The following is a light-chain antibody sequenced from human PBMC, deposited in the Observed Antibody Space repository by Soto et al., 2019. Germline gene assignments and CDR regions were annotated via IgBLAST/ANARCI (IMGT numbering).Light chain of an antibody. Sequence: EIVLTQSPGTLSLSPGERATLSCRASHSVSSTYLAWYQQNRGQAPMLLIYGASSRATGIPDRFSGSGSGTDFTLTISRLEPEDFAVYYCQQYGSSPSTFGQGTRLEIK. CDR2: GAS. J-gene: IGKJ5*01. V-gene: IGKV3-20*01. CDR3: QQYGSSPST. CDR1: HSVSSTY.